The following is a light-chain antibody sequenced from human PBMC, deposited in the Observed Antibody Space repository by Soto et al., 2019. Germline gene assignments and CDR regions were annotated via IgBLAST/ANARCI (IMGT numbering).Light chain of an antibody. Sequence: EIVLTQSPGTLSLSPGERATLSCRASQSVSSSYLAWYQQKPGQAPRLLIYGASSRATGIPDRFSGSGSGKDFTLTISRLEPEDFAVYYCQQYGSSRTFGPGTKVDIK. V-gene: IGKV3-20*01. J-gene: IGKJ3*01. CDR3: QQYGSSRT. CDR2: GAS. CDR1: QSVSSSY.